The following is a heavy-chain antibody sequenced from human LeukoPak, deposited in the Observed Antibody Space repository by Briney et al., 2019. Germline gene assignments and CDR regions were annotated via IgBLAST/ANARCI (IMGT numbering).Heavy chain of an antibody. J-gene: IGHJ6*02. D-gene: IGHD2/OR15-2a*01. CDR2: ITYDGSTK. CDR3: ARDRLYNSHYYGMDV. CDR1: GFTFAGYT. V-gene: IGHV3-30*04. Sequence: GGSLRLSCAASGFTFAGYTMHWIRQAPGKGLEWATLITYDGSTKYYADSVKGRFTISRDNSKNRLYLQMDSLRGEDTAVYYCARDRLYNSHYYGMDVWGQGTTVTVSS.